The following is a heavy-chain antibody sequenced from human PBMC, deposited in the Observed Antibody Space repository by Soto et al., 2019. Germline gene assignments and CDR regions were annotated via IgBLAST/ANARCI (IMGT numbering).Heavy chain of an antibody. D-gene: IGHD4-4*01. CDR3: ARDGVAVTTGISGY. J-gene: IGHJ4*02. Sequence: ASVKVSCSSSGYPFPVYYMNWVRHAPGQGLEWMGWITPKSGATMYPQKCQGRVTMTWDTPISTVYRQRRSLTSDDPAVYYCARDGVAVTTGISGYWGQGTLVTVSS. CDR2: ITPKSGAT. CDR1: GYPFPVYY. V-gene: IGHV1-2*02.